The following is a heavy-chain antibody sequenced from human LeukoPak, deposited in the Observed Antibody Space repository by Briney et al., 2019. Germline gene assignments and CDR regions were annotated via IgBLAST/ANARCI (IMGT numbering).Heavy chain of an antibody. J-gene: IGHJ3*02. CDR3: TRSTNLEAFDI. Sequence: KASETLSLTCTVSGGSVSSGTYYWSWIWQPPGKGLEWIGYIYYSGSTNYNPSLKSRVTISVDTSKNQCSLKLSSVTTADTAVYYCTRSTNLEAFDIWGQGTMVTVSS. CDR1: GGSVSSGTYY. CDR2: IYYSGST. D-gene: IGHD2-8*01. V-gene: IGHV4-61*01.